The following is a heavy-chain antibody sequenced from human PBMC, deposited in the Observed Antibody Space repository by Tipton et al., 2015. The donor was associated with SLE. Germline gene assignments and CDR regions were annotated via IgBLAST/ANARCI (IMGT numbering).Heavy chain of an antibody. Sequence: SLRLSCAASGFTFSNYSMNWVRQAPGKGLEWVSYISSSSSTIYYADSVKGRFTISRDNAKNSLYLQMNSLRAEDTAVYYCARAYGGGDCYFDYWGQGTLVTVSS. CDR2: ISSSSSTI. V-gene: IGHV3-48*01. J-gene: IGHJ4*02. D-gene: IGHD2-21*01. CDR3: ARAYGGGDCYFDY. CDR1: GFTFSNYS.